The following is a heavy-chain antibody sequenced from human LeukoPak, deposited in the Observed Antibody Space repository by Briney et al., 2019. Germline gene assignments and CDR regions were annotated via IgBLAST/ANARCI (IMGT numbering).Heavy chain of an antibody. V-gene: IGHV3-23*01. CDR3: ARVVPPTDYGSGSYFWDPYYFDY. D-gene: IGHD3-10*01. CDR2: ISGSGGST. J-gene: IGHJ4*02. CDR1: GFTFGTYW. Sequence: GGSLRLSCGASGFTFGTYWMHWVRQAPGKGLEWVSAISGSGGSTYYADSVKGRFTISRDNSKNTLYLQMNSLRAEDMAVYYCARVVPPTDYGSGSYFWDPYYFDYWGQGTLVTVSS.